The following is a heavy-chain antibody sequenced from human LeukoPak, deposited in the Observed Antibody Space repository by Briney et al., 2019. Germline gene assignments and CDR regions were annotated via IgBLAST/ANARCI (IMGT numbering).Heavy chain of an antibody. CDR3: AKVGYSNYEDPYWAFDY. J-gene: IGHJ4*02. V-gene: IGHV3-23*01. Sequence: GGSLRLSCAASGFTFSSYAMSWVRQAPGKGLEWVSAISGSGGSTYYADSVKGRFTISRDNSKNTLYLQMNCLRAEDTAVYYCAKVGYSNYEDPYWAFDYWGQGTLVTVSS. D-gene: IGHD4-11*01. CDR2: ISGSGGST. CDR1: GFTFSSYA.